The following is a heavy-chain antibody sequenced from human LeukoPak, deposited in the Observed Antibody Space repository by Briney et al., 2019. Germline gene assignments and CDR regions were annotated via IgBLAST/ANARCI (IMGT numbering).Heavy chain of an antibody. CDR3: AGVGIAAAGGLDY. V-gene: IGHV1-2*02. Sequence: ASVKVSCKASGYTFTGHYIHWVRQAPGQGFEWMGWINPNSGGPNYAQKFQGRVTITRNTSISTAYMELSSLRSEDTAVYYCAGVGIAAAGGLDYWGQGTLVTVSS. CDR2: INPNSGGP. D-gene: IGHD6-13*01. CDR1: GYTFTGHY. J-gene: IGHJ4*02.